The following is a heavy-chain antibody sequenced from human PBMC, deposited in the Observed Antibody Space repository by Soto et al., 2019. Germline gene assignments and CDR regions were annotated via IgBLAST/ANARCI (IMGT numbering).Heavy chain of an antibody. V-gene: IGHV4-59*08. D-gene: IGHD1-1*01. CDR3: ARRYGYSFDY. CDR2: IYYSGST. CDR1: GGSISSYY. J-gene: IGHJ4*02. Sequence: QVQLQESGPGLVKPSETLSLTCTVSGGSISSYYWSWIRKPPGKGLEWIGYIYYSGSTNYNPSLKSRVTISVDTSKNQFSLKLSSVTAADTAVYYCARRYGYSFDYWVQGTLVTVSS.